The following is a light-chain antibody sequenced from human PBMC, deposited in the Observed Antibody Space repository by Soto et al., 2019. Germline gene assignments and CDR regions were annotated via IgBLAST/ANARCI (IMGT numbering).Light chain of an antibody. V-gene: IGLV1-47*01. Sequence: QAVVTQPPSASGTPGQGVSISCSGSSSNMGSNYVYWYQQLPGRAPRLIIYKNDQRPSGVPDRFSGSKSGTSASLAISGLRSEDEALYHCATWDDSLTGLVFGGGTQLTVL. CDR1: SSNMGSNY. J-gene: IGLJ3*02. CDR3: ATWDDSLTGLV. CDR2: KND.